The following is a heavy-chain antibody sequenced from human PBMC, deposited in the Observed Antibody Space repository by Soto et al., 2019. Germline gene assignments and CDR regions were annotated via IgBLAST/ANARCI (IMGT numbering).Heavy chain of an antibody. V-gene: IGHV4-34*01. J-gene: IGHJ5*02. CDR3: ARCYYGSGSYYNSRWFDP. CDR2: INHSGST. CDR1: GGSFSGYY. D-gene: IGHD3-10*01. Sequence: PSETLSLTCAVHGGSFSGYYWSWIRQPPGKGLEWIGEINHSGSTNYNPSLKSRVTISVDTSKNQFSLKQSSVTAADTAVYYCARCYYGSGSYYNSRWFDPWGQGTLVTVS.